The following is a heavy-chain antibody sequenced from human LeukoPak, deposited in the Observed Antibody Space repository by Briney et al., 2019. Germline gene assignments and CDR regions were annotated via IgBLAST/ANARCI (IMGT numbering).Heavy chain of an antibody. D-gene: IGHD3-16*01. Sequence: PSETLSLTCTVSGGSISNSYWSWIRQSPGKGLEWIGYIYYSGSTNYNPSLKSRVTISVDTSKNQFSLKLSSVTAADTAVYYCARGPIGVFDIWGQGTMVTVSS. J-gene: IGHJ3*02. CDR1: GGSISNSY. CDR3: ARGPIGVFDI. V-gene: IGHV4-59*01. CDR2: IYYSGST.